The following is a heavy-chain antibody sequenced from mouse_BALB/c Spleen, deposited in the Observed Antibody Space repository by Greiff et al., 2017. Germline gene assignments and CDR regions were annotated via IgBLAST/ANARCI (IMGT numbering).Heavy chain of an antibody. CDR3: ARGAGYYYAMDY. J-gene: IGHJ4*01. CDR1: GFTFSSYA. V-gene: IGHV5-6-5*01. CDR2: ISSGGST. Sequence: EVMLVESGGGLVKPGGSLKLSCAASGFTFSSYAMSWVRQTPEKRLEWVASISSGGSTYYPDSVKGRFTISRDNARNILYLQMSSLRSEDTAMYYCARGAGYYYAMDYWGQGTSVTVSS.